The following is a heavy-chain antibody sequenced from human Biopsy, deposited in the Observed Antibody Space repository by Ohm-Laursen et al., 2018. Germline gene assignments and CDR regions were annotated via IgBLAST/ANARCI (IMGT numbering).Heavy chain of an antibody. CDR3: ARWTPEYDSSRYYLDAFDI. CDR1: GGSLSSYY. D-gene: IGHD3-22*01. V-gene: IGHV4-4*07. CDR2: IYSSGST. Sequence: GTLSLTCTASGGSLSSYYWSWIRQPAGKGLEWIGRIYSSGSTNYNPSLKSRVTLSMDTSKRQFSLKLSFVTAADTAVYYRARWTPEYDSSRYYLDAFDIWGQGTKVTVSS. J-gene: IGHJ3*02.